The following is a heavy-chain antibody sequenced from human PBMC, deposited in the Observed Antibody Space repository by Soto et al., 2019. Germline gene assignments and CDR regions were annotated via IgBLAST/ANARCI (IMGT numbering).Heavy chain of an antibody. CDR2: ISYDGSNK. CDR3: ARDMSSSSFYYYYGMDV. Sequence: GGSLRLSCAASGFTFSSYAMHWVRQAPGKGLEWVAVISYDGSNKYYADSVKGRFTISRDNSKNTLYLQMNSLRAEDTAVYYCARDMSSSSFYYYYGMDVWGQGTTVTVSS. V-gene: IGHV3-30-3*01. J-gene: IGHJ6*02. CDR1: GFTFSSYA. D-gene: IGHD6-6*01.